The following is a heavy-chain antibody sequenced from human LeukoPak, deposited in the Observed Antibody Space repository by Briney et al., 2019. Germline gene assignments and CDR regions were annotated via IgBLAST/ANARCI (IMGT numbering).Heavy chain of an antibody. CDR3: ASSYYYGSGSAFTFDY. CDR1: GGSISSYY. V-gene: IGHV4-59*08. Sequence: PSETLSLTCTVSGGSISSYYWSWIRQPPGKGLEWIGYIYYSGSTNYNPSLKSRVTISVDTSKNQFSLKLSSVTAADTAVYYCASSYYYGSGSAFTFDYWGQGTLVTVSS. J-gene: IGHJ4*02. CDR2: IYYSGST. D-gene: IGHD3-10*01.